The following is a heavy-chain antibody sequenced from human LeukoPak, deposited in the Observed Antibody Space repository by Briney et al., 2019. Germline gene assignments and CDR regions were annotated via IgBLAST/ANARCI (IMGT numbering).Heavy chain of an antibody. CDR3: ARGFPVNTAMVYYFDY. CDR1: GYTFTSYG. CDR2: ISAYNGNT. D-gene: IGHD5-18*01. J-gene: IGHJ4*02. V-gene: IGHV1-18*01. Sequence: ASVKVSCKASGYTFTSYGISWVRQAPGQGLEWMGWISAYNGNTNYAQKLRGRVTMTTDTSTSTAYMELRSLRSDDTAVYYCARGFPVNTAMVYYFDYWGQGTLVTVPS.